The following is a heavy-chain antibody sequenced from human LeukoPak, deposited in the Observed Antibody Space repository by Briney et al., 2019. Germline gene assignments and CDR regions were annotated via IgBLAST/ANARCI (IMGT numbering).Heavy chain of an antibody. CDR1: GFTFSDYY. Sequence: GGSPRLSCAASGFTFSDYYMSWIRQAPGKGLEWVSYISSSGSTIYYADSVKGRFTISRDNAKNSLYLQMNSLRAEDTAVYYCARADSSGYVRIGFYFDYWGQGTLVTVSS. V-gene: IGHV3-11*01. J-gene: IGHJ4*02. D-gene: IGHD3-22*01. CDR3: ARADSSGYVRIGFYFDY. CDR2: ISSSGSTI.